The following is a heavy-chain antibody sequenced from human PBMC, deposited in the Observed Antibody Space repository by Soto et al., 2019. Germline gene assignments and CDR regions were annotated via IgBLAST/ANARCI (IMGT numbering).Heavy chain of an antibody. Sequence: QVQVVESGGGVVQPGRSLRLSCAASGFTFSSFGMHWVRQAPGKGLEWVSLIWYDGSKKSYGDSVKGRFTISRDNSRNTVYLQKNSLRADDTDVYYCARDASYYSLWSGYYPSRNGMDVWGQGTTVTVSS. CDR1: GFTFSSFG. J-gene: IGHJ6*02. D-gene: IGHD3-3*01. CDR2: IWYDGSKK. CDR3: ARDASYYSLWSGYYPSRNGMDV. V-gene: IGHV3-33*01.